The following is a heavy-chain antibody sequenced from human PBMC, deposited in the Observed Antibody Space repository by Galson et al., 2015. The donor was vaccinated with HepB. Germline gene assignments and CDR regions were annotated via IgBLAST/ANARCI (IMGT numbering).Heavy chain of an antibody. Sequence: SLRLSCAASGFTVSSNYMSWVRQAPGKGLEWVSVIYSGGSTYYADSVKGRFTISRDNSKNTLYLQMNSLRAEDTAVYYCARDLRGNWDILTGEIDAFDIWGQGTMVTVSS. CDR1: GFTVSSNY. V-gene: IGHV3-53*01. CDR3: ARDLRGNWDILTGEIDAFDI. CDR2: IYSGGST. D-gene: IGHD3-9*01. J-gene: IGHJ3*02.